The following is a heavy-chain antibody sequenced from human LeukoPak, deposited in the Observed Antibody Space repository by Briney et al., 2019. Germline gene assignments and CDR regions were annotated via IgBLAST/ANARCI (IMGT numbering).Heavy chain of an antibody. V-gene: IGHV3-23*01. CDR2: ISAGGDST. CDR1: GFTFSNYA. Sequence: PGGSLRLSCAASGFTFSNYARSWVRQAPGKGLEWVSAISAGGDSTYYTDSVKGRFTISRDKSKNTLYLQMNSLSAEDTAVYYCAKDLTAGGSGRIQHWGQGSLVTVSS. J-gene: IGHJ1*01. D-gene: IGHD3-16*01. CDR3: AKDLTAGGSGRIQH.